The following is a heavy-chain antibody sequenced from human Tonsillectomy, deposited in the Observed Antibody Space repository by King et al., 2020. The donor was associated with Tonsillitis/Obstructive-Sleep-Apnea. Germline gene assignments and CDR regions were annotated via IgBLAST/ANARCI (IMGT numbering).Heavy chain of an antibody. CDR3: ARLPDYTTTFFLAS. CDR1: GFTFSTYN. D-gene: IGHD2/OR15-2a*01. J-gene: IGHJ4*02. CDR2: ISSRGVYI. Sequence: VQLVESGGGLVKPGGSLRLSCAASGFTFSTYNMTWVRQAPGKGLEWVSSISSRGVYISYADSVKGRFTSSRDDARNSLYRQRDSLRAEDTAVYFCARLPDYTTTFFLASWGQGTLVSVSS. V-gene: IGHV3-21*01.